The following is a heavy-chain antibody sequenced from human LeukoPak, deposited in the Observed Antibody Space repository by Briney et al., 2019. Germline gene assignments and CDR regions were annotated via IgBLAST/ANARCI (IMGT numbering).Heavy chain of an antibody. V-gene: IGHV3-23*01. CDR1: GFTFSSYA. Sequence: GGSLRLSCAASGFTFSSYAMSWVRQAPGKGLEWVSAISGSGGSTYYADSVKGRFTISRDNSKNTLYLQMNSLRAEDTAVYYCAKGHYFDTYGQYSYAEYWGQGILVTVSS. CDR2: ISGSGGST. D-gene: IGHD3-9*01. J-gene: IGHJ4*02. CDR3: AKGHYFDTYGQYSYAEY.